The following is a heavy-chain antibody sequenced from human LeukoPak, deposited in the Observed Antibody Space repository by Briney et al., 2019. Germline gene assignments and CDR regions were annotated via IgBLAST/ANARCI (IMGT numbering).Heavy chain of an antibody. Sequence: PGGSLRLSCAASGFTFSSYEMNWVRQAPGKGLEWVAFIRYDGSNKYYADSVKGRFTISRDNSKNTLYLQMNSLRAEDTAVYYCAKDRLPISTFGGRLSVYMDVWGKGTTVTVSS. D-gene: IGHD3-16*01. V-gene: IGHV3-30*02. CDR1: GFTFSSYE. CDR2: IRYDGSNK. CDR3: AKDRLPISTFGGRLSVYMDV. J-gene: IGHJ6*03.